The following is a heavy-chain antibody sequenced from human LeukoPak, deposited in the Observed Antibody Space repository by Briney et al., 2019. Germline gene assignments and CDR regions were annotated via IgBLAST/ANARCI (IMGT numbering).Heavy chain of an antibody. J-gene: IGHJ4*02. CDR2: ISTSGANT. V-gene: IGHV3-23*01. CDR3: AKKSTGYFPFDC. D-gene: IGHD2-21*01. CDR1: GFTFTNLA. Sequence: PGGSLRLSCAAYGFTFTNLAMSWVRLAPGKGLEWVSSISTSGANTFYADSVRGRLTISRDNSRDTLHLQLNSLRAEDTAIYYCAKKSTGYFPFDCWGQGTLVTVSS.